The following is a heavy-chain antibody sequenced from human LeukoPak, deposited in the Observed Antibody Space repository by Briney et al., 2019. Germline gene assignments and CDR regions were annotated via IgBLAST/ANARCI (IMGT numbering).Heavy chain of an antibody. CDR2: IYYSGST. D-gene: IGHD1-26*01. CDR1: GGSISSYY. V-gene: IGHV4-59*01. CDR3: ARGGLGATTRSAFDI. J-gene: IGHJ3*02. Sequence: PSETLSLTRTVSGGSISSYYRSWIRQPPGQGLEWIGYIYYSGSTNYNPSLKSRVTISVDTSKNQFSLKLSSVTAADTPVYYCARGGLGATTRSAFDIWGQGTMVTVSS.